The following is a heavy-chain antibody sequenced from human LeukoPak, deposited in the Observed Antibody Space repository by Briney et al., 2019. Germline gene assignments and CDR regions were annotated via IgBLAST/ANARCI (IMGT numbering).Heavy chain of an antibody. CDR1: GYTFTSYA. CDR3: ALQTGYGDYRSFDY. CDR2: IDTNTGNP. J-gene: IGHJ4*02. Sequence: ASVKVSCKASGYTFTSYAMNWVRQAPGQGLEWMGWIDTNTGNPTYAQGFTGRFVFSLDTSVSTAYLQISSLKAEDTAVYYCALQTGYGDYRSFDYWGQGTLVTVSS. D-gene: IGHD4-17*01. V-gene: IGHV7-4-1*02.